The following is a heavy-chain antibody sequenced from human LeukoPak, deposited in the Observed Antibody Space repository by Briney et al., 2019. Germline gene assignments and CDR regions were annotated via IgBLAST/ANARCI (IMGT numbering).Heavy chain of an antibody. D-gene: IGHD6-19*01. CDR2: IYYSGST. CDR1: GGSISSYY. Sequence: KTSETLSLTCTVSGGSISSYYWSWIRQPPGKGLEWIGYIYYSGSTNYNPSLKSRVTISVDTSKNQFSLKLSSVTAADTAVYYCARARGWSHFDYWGQGTLVTVSS. J-gene: IGHJ4*02. V-gene: IGHV4-59*12. CDR3: ARARGWSHFDY.